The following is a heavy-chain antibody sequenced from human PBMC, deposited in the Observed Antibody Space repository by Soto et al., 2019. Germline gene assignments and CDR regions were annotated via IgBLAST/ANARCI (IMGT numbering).Heavy chain of an antibody. V-gene: IGHV3-23*01. D-gene: IGHD1-26*01. CDR2: ISGSGGST. CDR1: GFTFSSYA. J-gene: IGHJ4*02. CDR3: AKNEGSGSHWAHFFFDS. Sequence: PGGSLRLSCAASGFTFSSYAMSWVRQAPGKGLEWVSAISGSGGSTYYADSVKGRFTISRDNSKNTLYLQMNSLRAEDTAVYYCAKNEGSGSHWAHFFFDSWGKGVPVTVSS.